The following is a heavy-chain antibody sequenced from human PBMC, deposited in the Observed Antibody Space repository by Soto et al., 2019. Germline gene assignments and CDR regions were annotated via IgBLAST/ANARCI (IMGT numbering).Heavy chain of an antibody. Sequence: QVQLQESGPGLVKASQTLSLTCTVSGFSISSAPYYWSWIRQHPGKGLEWIGYVFYSGRTCYNPPLKGRVTISLDTANNQFYLNLNSVTAADTAVYYCARERGGEYFWRDFWGQGTLVTVSS. V-gene: IGHV4-31*03. CDR3: ARERGGEYFWRDF. J-gene: IGHJ4*02. CDR1: GFSISSAPYY. D-gene: IGHD3-3*01. CDR2: VFYSGRT.